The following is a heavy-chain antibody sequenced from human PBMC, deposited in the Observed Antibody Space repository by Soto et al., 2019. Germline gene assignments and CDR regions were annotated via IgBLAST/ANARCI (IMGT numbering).Heavy chain of an antibody. V-gene: IGHV3-74*01. Sequence: GGSLRLSCAASGLTFNRYWMHWVRHSPGKGLVWVSHINTDGSNTNYADSVKGRFTISRDNAKSTLFLQMNSLRDEDTAVYYCAREFCSGGNCYTYYFDPWGQGIPVTVSS. CDR3: AREFCSGGNCYTYYFDP. CDR2: INTDGSNT. CDR1: GLTFNRYW. J-gene: IGHJ5*02. D-gene: IGHD2-15*01.